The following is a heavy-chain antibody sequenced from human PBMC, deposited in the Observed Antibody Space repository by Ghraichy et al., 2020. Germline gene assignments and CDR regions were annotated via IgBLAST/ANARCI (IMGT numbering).Heavy chain of an antibody. CDR3: ARGGDCGGDCVYFDY. Sequence: GGSLRLSCAASGFTFSSYSMNWVRQAPGKGLEWVSSISSSSSYIYYADSVKGRFTISRDNAKNSLYLQMNSLRAEDTAVYYCARGGDCGGDCVYFDYWGQGTLVTVSS. CDR1: GFTFSSYS. CDR2: ISSSSSYI. V-gene: IGHV3-21*01. D-gene: IGHD2-21*02. J-gene: IGHJ4*02.